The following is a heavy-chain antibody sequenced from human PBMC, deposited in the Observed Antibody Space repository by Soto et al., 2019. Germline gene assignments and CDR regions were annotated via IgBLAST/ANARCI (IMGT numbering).Heavy chain of an antibody. J-gene: IGHJ4*02. V-gene: IGHV3-23*01. CDR3: AGGPSATSSSGFDD. CDR1: GLTFSRYA. CDR2: ISGSGDTT. Sequence: GGSLRLSCAASGLTFSRYAMSWVRQAPGKGLEWVAGISGSGDTTDYADSVKGRFTISRDNSKNTVYLQMSSLRADDTALFYCAGGPSATSSSGFDDWGQGTLVNVSS. D-gene: IGHD6-13*01.